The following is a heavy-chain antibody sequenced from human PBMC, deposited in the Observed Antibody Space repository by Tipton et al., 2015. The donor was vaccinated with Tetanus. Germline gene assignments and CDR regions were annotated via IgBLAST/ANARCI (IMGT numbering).Heavy chain of an antibody. CDR3: AGHEESTDYCDN. D-gene: IGHD5/OR15-5a*01. CDR1: GGSFSNYY. Sequence: TLSLTCAVYGGSFSNYYWTWIRQPPGKGLEWIGEVHPSGSTSSNPSLKSRLTMSLDTSKTQFSLKLSSVTATDTAVYYCAGHEESTDYCDNWGQGTLVTVSS. V-gene: IGHV4-34*01. CDR2: VHPSGST. J-gene: IGHJ4*02.